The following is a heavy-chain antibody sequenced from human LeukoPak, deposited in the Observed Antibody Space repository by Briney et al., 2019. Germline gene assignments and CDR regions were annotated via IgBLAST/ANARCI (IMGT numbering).Heavy chain of an antibody. Sequence: PGGSLRLSCVASGFTFNNAWMIWVRQAPGKGPEWVGRIKGQLDGATTDYAAPVRGRFTISRDDSRNTLFLQMNSLKTDDTAVYYCTTAGHRTNRGPVPVYWGQGTLVSVSS. V-gene: IGHV3-15*01. CDR3: TTAGHRTNRGPVPVY. D-gene: IGHD1-1*01. J-gene: IGHJ4*02. CDR1: GFTFNNAW. CDR2: IKGQLDGATT.